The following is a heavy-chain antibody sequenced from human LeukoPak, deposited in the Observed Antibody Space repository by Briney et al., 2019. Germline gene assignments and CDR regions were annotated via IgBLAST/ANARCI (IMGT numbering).Heavy chain of an antibody. CDR3: ARDRSQEFDP. J-gene: IGHJ5*02. CDR1: RFIFRNYG. Sequence: GGSLRLSCAASRFIFRNYGMHWVRQAPGKGLEWVAFISSDGTNKDYADSVKGRFSISRDNSKNTLYLQMNRLRADDTAVYYCARDRSQEFDPWGQGTLVTVSS. V-gene: IGHV3-30*04. CDR2: ISSDGTNK. D-gene: IGHD3-10*01.